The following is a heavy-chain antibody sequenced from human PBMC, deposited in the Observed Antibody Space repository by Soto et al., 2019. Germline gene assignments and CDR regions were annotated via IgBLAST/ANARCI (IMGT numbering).Heavy chain of an antibody. CDR1: GFPLSTYA. CDR3: AKDLGVWAFDI. D-gene: IGHD3-16*01. J-gene: IGHJ3*02. CDR2: ISGSGGST. V-gene: IGHV3-23*01. Sequence: VGSLRLSCAASGFPLSTYAMSWVRQAPGKGLEWVSAISGSGGSTYYADSVKVRFTISRDNSKNTLYLQMNSLRAEDTDVYYCAKDLGVWAFDIWGQGTMVTVSS.